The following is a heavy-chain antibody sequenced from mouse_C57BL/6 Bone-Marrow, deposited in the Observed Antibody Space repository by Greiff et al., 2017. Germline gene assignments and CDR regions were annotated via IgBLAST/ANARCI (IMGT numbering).Heavy chain of an antibody. V-gene: IGHV1-59*01. CDR1: GYTFTSYW. J-gene: IGHJ2*01. D-gene: IGHD2-3*01. CDR2: IDPSDSYT. Sequence: QVQLQQPGAELVRPGTSVKLSCKASGYTFTSYWMHWVKQRPGQGLEWIGVIDPSDSYTNYNQKFKGKATLTVDTSSSTAYMQLSSLTSEDSAVYYCARGGIDDGYLFDYWGQGTTLTVSS. CDR3: ARGGIDDGYLFDY.